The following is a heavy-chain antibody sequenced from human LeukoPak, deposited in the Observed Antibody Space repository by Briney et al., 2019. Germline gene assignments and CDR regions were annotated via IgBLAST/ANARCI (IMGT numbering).Heavy chain of an antibody. CDR1: EYTFTSYD. CDR2: MNPNSGNT. Sequence: ASVKVSCKASEYTFTSYDINWVRQATGQGLEWMGWMNPNSGNTGYAQKFQGRVTMTRNTSISTAYMELSSLRSEDTAVYYCARVYGGYYYYYYYMDVWGKGTTVTVSS. D-gene: IGHD4/OR15-4a*01. J-gene: IGHJ6*03. CDR3: ARVYGGYYYYYYYMDV. V-gene: IGHV1-8*01.